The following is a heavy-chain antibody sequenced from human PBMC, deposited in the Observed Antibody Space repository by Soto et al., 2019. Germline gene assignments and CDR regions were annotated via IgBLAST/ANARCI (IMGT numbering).Heavy chain of an antibody. D-gene: IGHD6-6*01. CDR1: GGTFSNYA. V-gene: IGHV1-69*14. CDR2: IILIFGTS. J-gene: IGHJ4*02. CDR3: ASGRYSSSIDY. Sequence: QVQLVQSGAEVKKPGSSVKVSCKASGGTFSNYAISWVRQAPGQGLEWMGGIILIFGTSNYAQKFQGRLTITADKSTGTAYMELRSLKSDDTAMYYCASGRYSSSIDYWGQGTLVTVSS.